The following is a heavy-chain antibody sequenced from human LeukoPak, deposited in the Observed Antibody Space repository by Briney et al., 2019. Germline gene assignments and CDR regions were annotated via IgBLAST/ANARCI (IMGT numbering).Heavy chain of an antibody. V-gene: IGHV4-34*01. D-gene: IGHD6-6*01. CDR3: ARVRIAARRAPFDY. CDR2: INHSGST. CDR1: GGSFSGYY. Sequence: SETLSLTCAVYGGSFSGYYWSWIRQPPGKGLEWIGEINHSGSTNYNPSLKNRVTISVDTSKNQFSLKLSSVTAADTAVYYCARVRIAARRAPFDYWGQGILVTVSS. J-gene: IGHJ4*02.